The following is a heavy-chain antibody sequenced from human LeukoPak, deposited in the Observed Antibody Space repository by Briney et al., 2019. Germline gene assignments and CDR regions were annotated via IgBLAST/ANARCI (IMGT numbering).Heavy chain of an antibody. D-gene: IGHD3-22*01. CDR1: GGSFSGYY. Sequence: SETLSLTCAVHGGSFSGYYWSWIRQPPGKGLEWVGEINHSGSTNYNPSLKSRVTISVDTSKNQFSLKLSSVTAADTAVYYCARGTYYYDSSGYYYADDYWGQGTLVTVS. CDR2: INHSGST. CDR3: ARGTYYYDSSGYYYADDY. J-gene: IGHJ4*02. V-gene: IGHV4-34*01.